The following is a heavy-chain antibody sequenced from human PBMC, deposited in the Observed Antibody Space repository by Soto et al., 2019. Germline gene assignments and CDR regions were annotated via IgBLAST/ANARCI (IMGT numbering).Heavy chain of an antibody. Sequence: PSETLSLTCTVSGGSISSYYWSWIRQPPGKGLEWIGYIYYSGSTNYNPSLKSQVTISVDTSKNQFSLKLSSVTAADTAVYYCARPHGDYTAFDYWGQGTLVTVSS. J-gene: IGHJ4*02. D-gene: IGHD4-17*01. CDR1: GGSISSYY. V-gene: IGHV4-59*01. CDR3: ARPHGDYTAFDY. CDR2: IYYSGST.